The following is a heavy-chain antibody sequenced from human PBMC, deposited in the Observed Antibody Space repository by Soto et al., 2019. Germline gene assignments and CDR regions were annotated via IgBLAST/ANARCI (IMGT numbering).Heavy chain of an antibody. Sequence: QVQLVQSGAEVKKPGASVKVSCKASGYTFTSYGISWLRQAPGQGLEWMGWISAYNGNTNYAQKLQGRVTMTTDTSTSTAYMELRSLRSDDTAVYYCARAPYDILAGYYGAPLAYWGQGTLVTVSS. D-gene: IGHD3-9*01. CDR1: GYTFTSYG. V-gene: IGHV1-18*01. J-gene: IGHJ4*02. CDR2: ISAYNGNT. CDR3: ARAPYDILAGYYGAPLAY.